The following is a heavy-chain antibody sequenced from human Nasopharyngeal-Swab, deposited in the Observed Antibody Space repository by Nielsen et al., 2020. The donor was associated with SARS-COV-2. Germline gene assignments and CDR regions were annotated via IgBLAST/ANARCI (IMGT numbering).Heavy chain of an antibody. V-gene: IGHV3-7*01. J-gene: IGHJ4*02. D-gene: IGHD4-17*01. CDR3: ARDMVDYGDYGVDY. CDR2: IKQDGSEK. CDR1: GFTFSSYW. Sequence: GGSLRLSCAASGFTFSSYWMSWVRQAPGKGLEWVANIKQDGSEKYYVDSVKGRFTISRDNSKNTLYLQMNSLRAEDTAVYYCARDMVDYGDYGVDYWGQGTLVTVSS.